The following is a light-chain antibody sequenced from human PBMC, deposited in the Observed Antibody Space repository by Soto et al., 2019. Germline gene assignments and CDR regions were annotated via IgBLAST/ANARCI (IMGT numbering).Light chain of an antibody. CDR1: SSDVGGYNY. J-gene: IGLJ2*01. CDR2: EVS. Sequence: QSELTQPPSASGSPGQSVTISCTGMSSDVGGYNYVSWYQQHPGKAPKLMIYEVSKRPSGVPDRFSGSKSGNTASLTVSGLQAEDEADYYCSSYAGANSVVFGGGTKVTVL. CDR3: SSYAGANSVV. V-gene: IGLV2-8*01.